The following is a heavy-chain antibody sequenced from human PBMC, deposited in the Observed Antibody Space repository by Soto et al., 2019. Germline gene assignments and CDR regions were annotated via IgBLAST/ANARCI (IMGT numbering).Heavy chain of an antibody. Sequence: ASVKVSCKASGFTFTSSAMQWVRQARGQRLEWIGWIVVGSGNTNYAQKFQERVTITRDMSTSTAYMELSSLRSEDTAVYYCAADRRTYYFFWSGADDAFDIWGQGKMVTVSS. D-gene: IGHD3-3*01. CDR2: IVVGSGNT. CDR3: AADRRTYYFFWSGADDAFDI. CDR1: GFTFTSSA. V-gene: IGHV1-58*02. J-gene: IGHJ3*02.